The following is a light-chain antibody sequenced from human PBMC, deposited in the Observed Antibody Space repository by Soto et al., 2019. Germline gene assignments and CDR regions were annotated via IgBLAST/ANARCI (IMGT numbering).Light chain of an antibody. Sequence: DIQMTQSPSSLSASIGDTVNITCRASQNLSPFLSWCQQKAGKAPKLLINVASSLQDGVPSRFSGSGSGTDFILTISSLQPEDFATYYCQQSYSTPITFGQGTRLEIK. V-gene: IGKV1-39*01. CDR2: VAS. J-gene: IGKJ5*01. CDR1: QNLSPF. CDR3: QQSYSTPIT.